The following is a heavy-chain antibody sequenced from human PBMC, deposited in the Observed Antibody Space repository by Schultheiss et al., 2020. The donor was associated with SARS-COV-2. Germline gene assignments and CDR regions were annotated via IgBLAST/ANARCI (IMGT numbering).Heavy chain of an antibody. CDR2: IYTSGST. CDR3: ARDTRAYCSGGSCNWFDP. D-gene: IGHD2-15*01. J-gene: IGHJ5*02. Sequence: SQTLSLTCTVSGGSISSSSYYWGWIRQPAGKGLEWIGRIYTSGSTNYNPSLKSRVTISVDTSKNQFSLKLSSVTAADTAVYYCARDTRAYCSGGSCNWFDPWGQGTLVTVSS. CDR1: GGSISSSSYY. V-gene: IGHV4-61*02.